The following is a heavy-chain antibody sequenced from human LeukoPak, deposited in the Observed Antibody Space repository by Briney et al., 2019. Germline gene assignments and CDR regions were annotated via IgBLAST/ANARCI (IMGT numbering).Heavy chain of an antibody. J-gene: IGHJ4*02. V-gene: IGHV4-39*07. CDR2: FYYSGST. Sequence: SSETLSLTCTVSAGSVSNGPYYWGWIRQPPGKGLEWIGTFYYSGSTDYNPSLKSRVTISVDTSKNQFSLKLSSVTAADTAVYYCARGPTAYYFDYWGQGTLVTVSS. CDR1: AGSVSNGPYY. CDR3: ARGPTAYYFDY.